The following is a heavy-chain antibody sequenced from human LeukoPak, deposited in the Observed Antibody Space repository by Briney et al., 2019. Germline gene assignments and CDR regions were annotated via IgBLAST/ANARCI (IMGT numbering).Heavy chain of an antibody. D-gene: IGHD3-22*01. J-gene: IGHJ6*02. CDR2: IWYDGSNK. V-gene: IGHV3-33*01. CDR1: GFTFSSYG. CDR3: AGDGSDSSGYWDYYYGMDV. Sequence: PGGSLRLSCAASGFTFSSYGMHWVRQAPGKGLEWVAVIWYDGSNKYYADSVKGRFTISRDNSKNTLYLQMNSLRAEDTAVYYCAGDGSDSSGYWDYYYGMDVWGQGTTVTVSS.